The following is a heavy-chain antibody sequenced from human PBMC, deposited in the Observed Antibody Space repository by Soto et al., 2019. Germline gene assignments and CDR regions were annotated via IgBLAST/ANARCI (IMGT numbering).Heavy chain of an antibody. CDR3: ARGLYSSSYYYYGMDV. CDR2: ISSSSSTI. CDR1: GFTFSSYS. V-gene: IGHV3-48*02. J-gene: IGHJ6*02. D-gene: IGHD6-6*01. Sequence: GGSLRLSCAASGFTFSSYSMNWVRQAPGKGLEWVSYISSSSSTIYYADSVKGRFTISRDNAKNSLYLQMNSLRDEDTAVYYCARGLYSSSYYYYGMDVWGQGTTVTVS.